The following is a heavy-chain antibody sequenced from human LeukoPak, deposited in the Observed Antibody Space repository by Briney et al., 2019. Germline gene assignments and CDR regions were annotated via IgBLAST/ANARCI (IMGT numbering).Heavy chain of an antibody. J-gene: IGHJ4*02. CDR3: ARSDYGDYSDYFDY. Sequence: PSETLSLTCAVYGGSFSGYYWSWIRQPPGKGLEWIGEINHTGSTNYNPSLKSRVTISVDTSKNQFSLKLSSVTAADTAVYYCARSDYGDYSDYFDYWGQGTLVTVSS. V-gene: IGHV4-34*01. D-gene: IGHD4-17*01. CDR1: GGSFSGYY. CDR2: INHTGST.